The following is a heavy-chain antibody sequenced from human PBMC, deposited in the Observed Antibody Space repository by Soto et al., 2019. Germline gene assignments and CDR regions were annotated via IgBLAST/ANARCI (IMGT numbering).Heavy chain of an antibody. CDR1: GFTFSNSD. J-gene: IGHJ4*02. V-gene: IGHV3-35*01. CDR2: VSWNGSRT. Sequence: GGSLRLSCAASGFTFSNSDMNWVRQAPGKGLEWVSGVSWNGSRTHYADSVKGRFIISRDNSRNFLYQQMNSLRPEDMAVYYCVRVSQYCSGGSCYYFDYWGQGTLVTVSS. D-gene: IGHD2-15*01. CDR3: VRVSQYCSGGSCYYFDY.